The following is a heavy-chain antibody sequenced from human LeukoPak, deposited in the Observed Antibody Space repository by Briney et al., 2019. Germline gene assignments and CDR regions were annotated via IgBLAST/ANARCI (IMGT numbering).Heavy chain of an antibody. Sequence: LTGGSLRLSCAASRFTFSNYEMHWVRQAPGKGLEWLSYISSSGNTIYYADSVKGRFTISRDNSKNSLYLQMNSLRAEDTAVYYCAKGHSDYGTGLDCWGQGTLSPSPQ. V-gene: IGHV3-48*03. CDR3: AKGHSDYGTGLDC. CDR2: ISSSGNTI. CDR1: RFTFSNYE. J-gene: IGHJ4*02. D-gene: IGHD4-17*01.